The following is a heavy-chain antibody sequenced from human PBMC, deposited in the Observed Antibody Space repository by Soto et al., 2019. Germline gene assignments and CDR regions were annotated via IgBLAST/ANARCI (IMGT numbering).Heavy chain of an antibody. Sequence: QVQLVQSGAEVKKPGASLKVSCKASGYTFTSYGISRMRQAPGQGLEWMGWFSAYNGNTSYAEKLQGRVTMTTDTSTSTAYMDLRSLKSADTAVYYCARDPPPPDYWGQGTLVTVSS. J-gene: IGHJ4*02. CDR3: ARDPPPPDY. V-gene: IGHV1-18*01. CDR1: GYTFTSYG. CDR2: FSAYNGNT.